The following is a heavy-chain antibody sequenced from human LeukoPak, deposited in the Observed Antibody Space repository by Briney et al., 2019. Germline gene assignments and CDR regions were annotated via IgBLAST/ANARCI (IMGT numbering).Heavy chain of an antibody. V-gene: IGHV3-48*01. CDR1: GFTFSSYS. CDR3: ARAIAVAGFDY. J-gene: IGHJ4*02. Sequence: QSGGSLRLSCAASGFTFSSYSMNWVRQAPGKGLEWISYISRSSSTIYYADSVKGRFTISRDNAKNSLYLQMNSLRAEDTAVYYCARAIAVAGFDYWGQGTLVTVSS. CDR2: ISRSSSTI. D-gene: IGHD6-19*01.